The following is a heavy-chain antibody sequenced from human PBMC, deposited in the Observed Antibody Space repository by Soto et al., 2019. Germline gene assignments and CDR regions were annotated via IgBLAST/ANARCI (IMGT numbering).Heavy chain of an antibody. CDR2: ISSSSSYI. Sequence: EVQLVESGGGLVKPGGSLRLSCAASGFTFSSYSMNWVRQAPGKGLEWVSSISSSSSYIYYADSVKGRFTISRDNAKNSLYLQMNSLRAEEPAVYYCARDMSSYYGSGSADYWGQGTLVTVSS. D-gene: IGHD3-10*01. J-gene: IGHJ4*02. CDR1: GFTFSSYS. CDR3: ARDMSSYYGSGSADY. V-gene: IGHV3-21*01.